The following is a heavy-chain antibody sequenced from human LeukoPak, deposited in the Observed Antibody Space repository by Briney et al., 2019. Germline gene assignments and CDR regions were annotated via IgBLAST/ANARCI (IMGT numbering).Heavy chain of an antibody. CDR3: ARDTPPYGDYAGDAFDI. CDR1: GGTFSRYA. D-gene: IGHD4-17*01. J-gene: IGHJ3*02. V-gene: IGHV1-69*13. Sequence: GASVKVSCKASGGTFSRYAISWVRQAPGQGLEWMGEIIPIFGTANYTQKFQGRVTITADESTSTAYMELSSLRSEDTAVYYCARDTPPYGDYAGDAFDIWGQGTMVTVSS. CDR2: IIPIFGTA.